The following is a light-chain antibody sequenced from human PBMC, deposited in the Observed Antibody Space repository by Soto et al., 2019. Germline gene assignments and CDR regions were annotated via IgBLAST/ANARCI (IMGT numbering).Light chain of an antibody. CDR2: AAS. Sequence: DIQMTQSPSSLSASVGDRITITCRASQSISSYLNWYQQKPGKAPKLLIYAASSLQSGVPSRITGSGSGTDFTLPNSSLKPEDFATYYCQQSYSTPLTFGGGTMVEIK. CDR1: QSISSY. J-gene: IGKJ4*01. CDR3: QQSYSTPLT. V-gene: IGKV1-39*01.